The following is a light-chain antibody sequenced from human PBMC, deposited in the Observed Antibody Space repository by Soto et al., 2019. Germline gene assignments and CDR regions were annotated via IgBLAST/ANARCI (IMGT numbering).Light chain of an antibody. CDR3: SSFTIVSTLV. V-gene: IGLV2-14*01. Sequence: QSALTQPASVSGTPGQSITISCTGTSRDIGIYNYVSWYQHHPDKAPKLLLYEVSNRPSGVSDRFSGSKSGNTASLTISGLHPEDEADYYCSSFTIVSTLVFGGGTKLTVL. CDR2: EVS. CDR1: SRDIGIYNY. J-gene: IGLJ3*02.